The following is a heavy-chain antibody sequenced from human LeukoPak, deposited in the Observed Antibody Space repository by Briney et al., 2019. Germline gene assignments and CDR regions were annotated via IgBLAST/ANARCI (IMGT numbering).Heavy chain of an antibody. J-gene: IGHJ4*02. D-gene: IGHD1-26*01. CDR1: GGSLNRSRKY. CDR2: VYYSGTT. CDR3: ATFSGNYVFDY. V-gene: IGHV4-39*02. Sequence: PSETLSLTCSVSGGSLNRSRKYWGWIRQSPGKGLEWIGIVYYSGTTDYNSSLKSRVPISVDTSNTHFSLKLRSVTAADTAVYYCATFSGNYVFDYWGQGTRVTVSS.